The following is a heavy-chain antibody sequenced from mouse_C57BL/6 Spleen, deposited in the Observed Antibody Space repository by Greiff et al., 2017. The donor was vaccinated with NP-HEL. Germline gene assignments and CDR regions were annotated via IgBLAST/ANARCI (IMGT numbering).Heavy chain of an antibody. CDR1: GYTFTDYY. J-gene: IGHJ1*03. D-gene: IGHD1-1*01. Sequence: VQLQQSGPELVKPGASVKISCKASGYTFTDYYMNWVKQSHGKSLEWIGDINPNNGGTSYNQKFKGKATLTVDKSSSTAYMKLRSLTSEDSAVYYCARGATVPDWYFDVWGTGTTVTVSS. V-gene: IGHV1-26*01. CDR2: INPNNGGT. CDR3: ARGATVPDWYFDV.